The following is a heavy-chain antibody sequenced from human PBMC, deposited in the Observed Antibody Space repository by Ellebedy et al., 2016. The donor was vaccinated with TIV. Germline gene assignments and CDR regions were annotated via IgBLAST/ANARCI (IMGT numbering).Heavy chain of an antibody. D-gene: IGHD2-2*01. Sequence: PGGSLRLSCAASGFAFNDYAMHWVRQVPGKGLEWVSLISKDGGSEYYADSVEGRFTISRDYNKKSLYLQMNSLRPEDTALYYCTKPKESTLDLLYAFDIWGQGTMVAVSS. J-gene: IGHJ3*02. V-gene: IGHV3-43*02. CDR3: TKPKESTLDLLYAFDI. CDR2: ISKDGGSE. CDR1: GFAFNDYA.